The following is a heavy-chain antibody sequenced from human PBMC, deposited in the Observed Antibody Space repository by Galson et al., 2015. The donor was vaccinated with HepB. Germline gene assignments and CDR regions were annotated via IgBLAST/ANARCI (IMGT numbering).Heavy chain of an antibody. Sequence: SLRLSCAASGFTVSSNYMSWVRQAPGKGLEWVSVIYSGGSTYYADSVKGRFTISRDNSKNTLYLQMNSLRAEDTAVYYCARYVSVLWFRELLSPGWFDPWGQGTLVTVSS. CDR1: GFTVSSNY. V-gene: IGHV3-66*02. J-gene: IGHJ5*02. CDR2: IYSGGST. D-gene: IGHD3-10*01. CDR3: ARYVSVLWFRELLSPGWFDP.